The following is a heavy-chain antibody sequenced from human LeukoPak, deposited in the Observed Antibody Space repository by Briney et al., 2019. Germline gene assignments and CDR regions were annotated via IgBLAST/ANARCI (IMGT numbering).Heavy chain of an antibody. D-gene: IGHD3-22*01. J-gene: IGHJ4*02. CDR2: IYYSGST. Sequence: SETLSLTCTVSGGSISSGDYYWSWIRQPPGKGLEWIGYIYYSGSTYYNPSLKSRVTISVDTSKNQFSLKLSSVTAADAAVYYCARVPTMIPGGGYYFDYWGQGTLVTVSS. V-gene: IGHV4-30-4*01. CDR1: GGSISSGDYY. CDR3: ARVPTMIPGGGYYFDY.